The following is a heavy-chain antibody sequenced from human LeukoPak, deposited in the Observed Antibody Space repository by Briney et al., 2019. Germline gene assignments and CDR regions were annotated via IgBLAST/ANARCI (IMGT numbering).Heavy chain of an antibody. D-gene: IGHD5-18*01. CDR2: FDPEDGET. Sequence: ASVKVSCKVSGYTLTELSMHWVRQAPGKGLEWMGGFDPEDGETIYAQKFRGRATMTEDTSTDTAYMELSSLRSEDTAVYYCATQEIQLWPAFDYWGQGTLVTVSS. V-gene: IGHV1-24*01. J-gene: IGHJ4*02. CDR1: GYTLTELS. CDR3: ATQEIQLWPAFDY.